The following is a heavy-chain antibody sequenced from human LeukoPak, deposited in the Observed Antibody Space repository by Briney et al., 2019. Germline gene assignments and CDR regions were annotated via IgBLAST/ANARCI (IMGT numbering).Heavy chain of an antibody. CDR2: ISGSGGST. CDR1: GFTFSSYA. CDR3: ANLGPYYYDSSGYYYGDY. J-gene: IGHJ4*02. D-gene: IGHD3-22*01. V-gene: IGHV3-23*01. Sequence: GGSLRLSCAASGFTFSSYAMSWVRQAPGKGLEWVSAISGSGGSTYYANSVKGRFTISRDNSKNTLYLQMNSLRAEDTAVYYCANLGPYYYDSSGYYYGDYWGQGTLVTVSS.